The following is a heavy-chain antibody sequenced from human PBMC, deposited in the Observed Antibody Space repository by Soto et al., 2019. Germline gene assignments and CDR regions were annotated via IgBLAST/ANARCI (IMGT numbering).Heavy chain of an antibody. CDR1: GYTFTSYY. V-gene: IGHV1-46*01. D-gene: IGHD2-15*01. CDR3: ARGRVRALYCSGGSCYNLDY. CDR2: INPSGGST. Sequence: QVQLVQSGAEVKKPGASVKVSCKASGYTFTSYYMHWVRQAPGQGLEWMGIINPSGGSTSYAQKFQGRVTMTRDTSTSTVYMELSSLRSEDTAVYYCARGRVRALYCSGGSCYNLDYWGQGTLVTVSS. J-gene: IGHJ4*02.